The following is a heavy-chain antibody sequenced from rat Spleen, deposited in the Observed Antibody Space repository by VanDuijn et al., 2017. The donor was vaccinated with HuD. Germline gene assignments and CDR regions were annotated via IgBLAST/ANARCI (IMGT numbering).Heavy chain of an antibody. CDR2: ITTGGGNT. J-gene: IGHJ3*01. Sequence: EVQLVESGGGLVQPGRSMKLSCVVSGFTFSNYYMAWVRQAPTKGLEWVASITTGGGNTYYRDSVKGRFTISRDNAKSTLYLQMNSLRSEDTATYYCARPTEGIAWFAYWGQGTLVTVSS. CDR1: GFTFSNYY. D-gene: IGHD1-11*01. CDR3: ARPTEGIAWFAY. V-gene: IGHV5-25*01.